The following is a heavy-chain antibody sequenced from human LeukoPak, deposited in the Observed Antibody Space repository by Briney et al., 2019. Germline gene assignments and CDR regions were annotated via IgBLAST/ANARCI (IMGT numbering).Heavy chain of an antibody. J-gene: IGHJ6*03. D-gene: IGHD3-22*01. CDR1: GFTFSSYG. CDR2: ISYDGSNK. V-gene: IGHV3-30*03. Sequence: GRSLRLSCAASGFTFSSYGMHWVRQAPGKGLEWVAVISYDGSNKYYADSVKGRFTISRDNSKNTLYLQMNSLRAEDTAVYYCARGITMTAYMDVWGKGTTVTISS. CDR3: ARGITMTAYMDV.